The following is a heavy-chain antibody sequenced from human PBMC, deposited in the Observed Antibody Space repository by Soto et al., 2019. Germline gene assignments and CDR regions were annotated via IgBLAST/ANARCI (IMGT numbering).Heavy chain of an antibody. CDR1: EGTFNSYA. D-gene: IGHD6-13*01. CDR2: IIPYYNTL. V-gene: IGHV1-69*01. Sequence: QAQVVQSGAEVRKPGSSVKLSCKASEGTFNSYAIAWVRQAPGQGLEWMGGIIPYYNTLNYAQKFQDRVTITADDSTSTVYMELSSLRSDDTSVYFCSSGASRWYPYFFDSWGQGNLVTVSS. CDR3: SSGASRWYPYFFDS. J-gene: IGHJ4*02.